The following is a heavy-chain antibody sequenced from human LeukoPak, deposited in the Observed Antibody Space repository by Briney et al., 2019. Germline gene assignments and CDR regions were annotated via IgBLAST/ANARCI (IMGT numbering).Heavy chain of an antibody. CDR3: AMNPLGLKNWFDP. J-gene: IGHJ5*02. D-gene: IGHD4/OR15-4a*01. CDR1: GYTFTSYG. CDR2: ISAYNGNT. V-gene: IGHV1-18*01. Sequence: ASVKVSCKASGYTFTSYGISWVRQAPGQGLEWMGWISAYNGNTDYAQKLQGRVTMTTDTSTSTAYMELRSLGSDDTAVYYCAMNPLGLKNWFDPWGQGTLVTVSS.